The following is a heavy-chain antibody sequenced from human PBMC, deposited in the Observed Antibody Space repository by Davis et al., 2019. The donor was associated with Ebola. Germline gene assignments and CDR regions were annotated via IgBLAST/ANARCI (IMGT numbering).Heavy chain of an antibody. Sequence: PSETLSLTCAVYGGSFSGYYWSWIRQPPGKGLEWIGEINHSGSTNYNPSLKSRVTISVDKSKNQFSLKLSSVTAADTAVYYCARAGYDFWSAWGYWGQGTLVTVSS. CDR2: INHSGST. D-gene: IGHD3-3*01. CDR3: ARAGYDFWSAWGY. CDR1: GGSFSGYY. J-gene: IGHJ4*02. V-gene: IGHV4-34*01.